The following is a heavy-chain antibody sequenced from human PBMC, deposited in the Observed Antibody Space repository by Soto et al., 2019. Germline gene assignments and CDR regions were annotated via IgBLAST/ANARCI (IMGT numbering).Heavy chain of an antibody. CDR3: ARGEAYNNYTAR. Sequence: SETLSLTCAVSGGSFNDYYCMWIRQPPGKGLEWIGEITPSGVTNYNSSLASRVTISMDTSKNQLSLKLTSVTAADTALYYCARGEAYNNYTARWGQGTLVIVSS. D-gene: IGHD3-3*01. V-gene: IGHV4-34*01. J-gene: IGHJ4*02. CDR2: ITPSGVT. CDR1: GGSFNDYY.